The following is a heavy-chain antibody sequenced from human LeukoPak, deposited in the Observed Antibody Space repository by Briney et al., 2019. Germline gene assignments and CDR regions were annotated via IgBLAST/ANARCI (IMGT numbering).Heavy chain of an antibody. Sequence: ASVKVSCKASGYTFTSYYMHWVRQAPGQGLEWMGIINPSGGSTSCAQKFQGRVTMTRDTSTSTVYMELSSLRSEDTAVYYCARGSHYYDSSGPYWYFDLWGRGTLVTVSS. CDR2: INPSGGST. D-gene: IGHD3-22*01. CDR3: ARGSHYYDSSGPYWYFDL. V-gene: IGHV1-46*01. CDR1: GYTFTSYY. J-gene: IGHJ2*01.